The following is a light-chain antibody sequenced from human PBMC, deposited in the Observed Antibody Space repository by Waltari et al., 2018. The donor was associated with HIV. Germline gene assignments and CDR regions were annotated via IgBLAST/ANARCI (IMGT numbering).Light chain of an antibody. CDR2: DVT. V-gene: IGLV2-8*01. J-gene: IGLJ2*01. CDR3: VSYTEKDTFLL. CDR1: SNDSGTYNF. Sequence: QSALTQPPSASGSPGQSVAISCTGSSNDSGTYNFVSWYQHHPGKAPKLLIYDVTRRPPWIPDRFSATKSGYTASLTVSDLQVEDEAAYHCVSYTEKDTFLLFGGGTKLAV.